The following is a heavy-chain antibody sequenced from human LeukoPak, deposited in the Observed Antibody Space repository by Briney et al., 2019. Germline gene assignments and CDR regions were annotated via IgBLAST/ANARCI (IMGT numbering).Heavy chain of an antibody. V-gene: IGHV3-74*01. CDR3: ASLGYQRDY. CDR2: IASDGSST. J-gene: IGHJ4*02. CDR1: GFTFSSYW. D-gene: IGHD2-15*01. Sequence: GGSLRLSCAASGFTFSSYWMHWVRHAPGKGLVWVSRIASDGSSTSYADSVKDRFTISRDNAKNTLYLQMNSLRGEDTAVYYCASLGYQRDYWGQGTLVTVSS.